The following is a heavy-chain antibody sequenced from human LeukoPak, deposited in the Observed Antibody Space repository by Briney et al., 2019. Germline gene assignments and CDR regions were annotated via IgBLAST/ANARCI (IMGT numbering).Heavy chain of an antibody. CDR2: IYYTGST. V-gene: IGHV4-61*01. CDR3: ARGPPDGDYFDY. Sequence: SQTLSLTCTVSGGSVSSGSYYWSWIRQPPGKGLEWIGNIYYTGSTNYNPSLKSRVNISVDTSKNQFSLKLSSVTAADTAVYYCARGPPDGDYFDYWGQGTLVTVSS. CDR1: GGSVSSGSYY. J-gene: IGHJ4*02. D-gene: IGHD4-17*01.